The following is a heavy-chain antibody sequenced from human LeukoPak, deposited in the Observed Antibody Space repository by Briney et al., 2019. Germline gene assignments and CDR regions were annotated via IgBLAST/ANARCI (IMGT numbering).Heavy chain of an antibody. V-gene: IGHV5-10-1*01. CDR3: ARQVGATRYDY. CDR2: TDPSDSYT. Sequence: PAESLRISCNGSGYRFTSYWISWVRQMPGKGLEWMGRTDPSDSYTNHSPSFQDHVTISADKSISTAYLQWSSLKASDTAMYYCARQVGATRYDYWGQGTLVTVSS. J-gene: IGHJ4*02. CDR1: GYRFTSYW. D-gene: IGHD1-26*01.